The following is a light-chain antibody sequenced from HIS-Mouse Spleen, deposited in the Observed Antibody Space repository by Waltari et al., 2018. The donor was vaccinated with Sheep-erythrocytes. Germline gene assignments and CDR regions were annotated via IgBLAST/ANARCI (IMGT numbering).Light chain of an antibody. CDR3: CSYAGSYNHV. V-gene: IGLV2-11*01. J-gene: IGLJ1*01. Sequence: QSALTQPRSVSGSPGQSVTISCTGTSSDLGRYNYVSWYQQHPGKAPQLLIYDVSKRPSGVPDRFSGSKSGNTASLTISGLQAEDEADYYCCSYAGSYNHVFATGTKVTVL. CDR2: DVS. CDR1: SSDLGRYNY.